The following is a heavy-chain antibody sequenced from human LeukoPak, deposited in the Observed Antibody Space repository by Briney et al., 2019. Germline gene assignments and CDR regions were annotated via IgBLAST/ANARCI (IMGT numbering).Heavy chain of an antibody. CDR3: ARGTYYYDSSGSWSY. D-gene: IGHD3-22*01. J-gene: IGHJ4*02. CDR1: GYTFSSYW. Sequence: GGSLRLSCAASGYTFSSYWKHWVRHAPGKGLVWVSRINTDGSSTIYADSVKGRFTISRDNAKNTLYLQMNSLRAEDTAVYYCARGTYYYDSSGSWSYWGQGTLVTVSS. CDR2: INTDGSST. V-gene: IGHV3-74*01.